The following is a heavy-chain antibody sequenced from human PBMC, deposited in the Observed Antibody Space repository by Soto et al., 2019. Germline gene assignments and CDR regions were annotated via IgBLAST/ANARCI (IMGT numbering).Heavy chain of an antibody. V-gene: IGHV6-1*01. Sequence: SQTLSLTCAISGDSVSSNSAAWNWIRQSPSRGLEWLGRTYYRSKWYNDYAVSVKSRITINPDTSKNQFSLQLNSVTPEDTAVYYCARVVEGPIAAAGTIKYDAFDIWGQGTMVTVSS. D-gene: IGHD6-13*01. J-gene: IGHJ3*02. CDR3: ARVVEGPIAAAGTIKYDAFDI. CDR2: TYYRSKWYN. CDR1: GDSVSSNSAA.